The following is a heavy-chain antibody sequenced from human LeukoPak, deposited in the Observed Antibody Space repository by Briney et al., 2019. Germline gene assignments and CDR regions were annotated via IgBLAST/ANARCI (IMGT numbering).Heavy chain of an antibody. V-gene: IGHV4-39*07. D-gene: IGHD2-8*01. Sequence: SETLSLTCTVSGGSISSSSYYWGWIRQPPGKGLEWIASIYYSGSTYYNPSLKSRVTMSVDTSKNQFSLKLSSVTAADTAVYYCASGTTQVLYFDYWGQGTLVTVSS. CDR3: ASGTTQVLYFDY. CDR1: GGSISSSSYY. CDR2: IYYSGST. J-gene: IGHJ4*02.